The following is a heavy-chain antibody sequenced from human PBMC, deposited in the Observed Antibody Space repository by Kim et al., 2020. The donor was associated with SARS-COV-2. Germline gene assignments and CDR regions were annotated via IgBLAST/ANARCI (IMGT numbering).Heavy chain of an antibody. Sequence: SETLSLTCTVSGGSITRSGYFGAWIRQPPGKGLEWIGSLSSSGNTYYTPSLKSRVTISEDTSKNQFSLRLTSVTADDTAVYYCARHEGRKAASGNWFDPWGQGTLVTVSS. CDR1: GGSITRSGYF. CDR3: ARHEGRKAASGNWFDP. CDR2: LSSSGNT. D-gene: IGHD6-13*01. V-gene: IGHV4-39*01. J-gene: IGHJ5*02.